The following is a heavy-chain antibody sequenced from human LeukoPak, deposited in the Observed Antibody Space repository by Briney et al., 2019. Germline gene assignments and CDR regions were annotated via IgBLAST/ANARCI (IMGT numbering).Heavy chain of an antibody. CDR2: IHYSGST. D-gene: IGHD6-19*01. CDR3: ARRMAVAGSNWFDP. V-gene: IGHV4-59*08. J-gene: IGHJ5*02. CDR1: GGSISSYY. Sequence: SETLSLTCTVSGGSISSYYWSWIRQPPGKGLEWIGYIHYSGSTNYNPSLKSRVTISVDTSKNQFSLKLSSVTAADTAVYYCARRMAVAGSNWFDPWGQGTLVTVSS.